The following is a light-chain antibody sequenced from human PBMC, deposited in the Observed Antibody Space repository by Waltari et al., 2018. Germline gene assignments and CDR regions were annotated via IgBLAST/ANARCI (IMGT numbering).Light chain of an antibody. CDR3: QQYGSSPKT. J-gene: IGKJ1*01. V-gene: IGKV3-20*01. CDR2: GAS. CDR1: QSVSSSY. Sequence: EIVLTQSPGTLSLSPGERATLHCRASQSVSSSYLAWYQQKPGQAPRLLIYGASSRATGIPDRFSGSGSGTDFTLTINRLEPEDFAVYYCQQYGSSPKTFGQGTKVEIK.